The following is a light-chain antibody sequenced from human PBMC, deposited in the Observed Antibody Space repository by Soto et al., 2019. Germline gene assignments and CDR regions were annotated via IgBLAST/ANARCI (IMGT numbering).Light chain of an antibody. J-gene: IGKJ5*01. V-gene: IGKV3-20*01. Sequence: EFVLTQSPGTLSLSPGERATLSCRASQTVRNNYLAWYQQKPGQAPRLLIYDASSRATGIPDRFSGGGSGTDFTLTISRLEPEDFAVYYCQQFSSSPITFGQGTRLENK. CDR1: QTVRNNY. CDR3: QQFSSSPIT. CDR2: DAS.